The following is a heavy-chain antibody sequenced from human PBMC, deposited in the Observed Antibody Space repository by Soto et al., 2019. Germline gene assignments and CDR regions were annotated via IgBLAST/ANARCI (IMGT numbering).Heavy chain of an antibody. V-gene: IGHV4-59*01. Sequence: PSETLSLTCIVSSGSINCYYWIWIRQPPGKEPEWIGYISYNGNTNFNPSLKSRVTISVDTSKNQFSLNLTSVTAADTAVYYCARMERSKEGLSVYYFDYWGQGTRVTVSS. CDR2: ISYNGNT. D-gene: IGHD3-16*02. CDR3: ARMERSKEGLSVYYFDY. CDR1: SGSINCYY. J-gene: IGHJ4*02.